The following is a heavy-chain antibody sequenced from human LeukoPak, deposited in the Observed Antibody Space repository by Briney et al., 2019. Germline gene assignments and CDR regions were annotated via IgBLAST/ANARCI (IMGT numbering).Heavy chain of an antibody. V-gene: IGHV3-7*01. Sequence: GGSLRLSCAASGFTFSSYWMSWVRQAPGKGLEWVANIKQDGSEKYYVDSVKGRFTISRDNAKNSLYLQINSLRAEDTAVYYCAREPNMKWELPQIDYWGQGTLVTVSS. CDR2: IKQDGSEK. CDR3: AREPNMKWELPQIDY. D-gene: IGHD1-26*01. CDR1: GFTFSSYW. J-gene: IGHJ4*02.